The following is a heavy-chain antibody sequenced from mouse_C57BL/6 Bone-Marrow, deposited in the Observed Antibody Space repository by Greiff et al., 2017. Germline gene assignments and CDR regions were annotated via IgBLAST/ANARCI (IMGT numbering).Heavy chain of an antibody. CDR1: GYTFTSYW. CDR3: SRSYCYGSSHDDYAVDY. Sequence: QVQLQQSGAELAKPGASVKLSCKASGYTFTSYWMHWVKQRPGQGLEWIGYINPSSGYTKYNQKFKDKATLTADKSSSTAYMQLSSLTYEDSAVYYCSRSYCYGSSHDDYAVDYWGQGTSVTVSS. V-gene: IGHV1-7*01. J-gene: IGHJ4*01. CDR2: INPSSGYT. D-gene: IGHD1-1*01.